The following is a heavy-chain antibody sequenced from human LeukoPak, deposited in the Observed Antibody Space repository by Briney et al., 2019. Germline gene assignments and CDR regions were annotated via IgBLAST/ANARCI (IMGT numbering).Heavy chain of an antibody. CDR2: IKQDGSKT. D-gene: IGHD6-13*01. CDR3: ARISIAAAGDFDY. V-gene: IGHV3-7*05. Sequence: QPGGSLRLSCAASGFTFSSYWMSWVRQAPGKGLEWVANIKQDGSKTYYVDSVKGRFTISRDNAKNSLYLQMNNLRAEDTAVYYCARISIAAAGDFDYWGQGTLATVSS. CDR1: GFTFSSYW. J-gene: IGHJ4*02.